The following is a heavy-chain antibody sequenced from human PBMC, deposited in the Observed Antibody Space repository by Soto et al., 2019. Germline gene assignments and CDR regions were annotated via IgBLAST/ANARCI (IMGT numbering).Heavy chain of an antibody. V-gene: IGHV1-3*01. Sequence: QVQLVQSGAEVKKPGASVKVSCKASGYTFTSYAMHWVRQAPGQRLEWMGWINAGNGNTKYSQKFQGRVTITRDTSASTAYMELSSLRSEDTAVYYLARDPAGMLALVDYWGQGTLVTVSS. CDR3: ARDPAGMLALVDY. J-gene: IGHJ4*02. CDR2: INAGNGNT. D-gene: IGHD6-13*01. CDR1: GYTFTSYA.